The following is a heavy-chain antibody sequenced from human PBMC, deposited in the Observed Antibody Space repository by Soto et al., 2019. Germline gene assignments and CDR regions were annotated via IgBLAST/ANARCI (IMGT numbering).Heavy chain of an antibody. CDR1: GYTFTSYD. J-gene: IGHJ6*02. V-gene: IGHV1-8*01. CDR3: ARGRDYDFWSGYYGMDV. CDR2: MNPNSGNT. D-gene: IGHD3-3*01. Sequence: GASVKVSCKASGYTFTSYDINWVRQATGQGLEWMGWMNPNSGNTGYAQKFQGRVTTTRNTSISTAYMELSSLRSEDTAVYYCARGRDYDFWSGYYGMDVWGQGTTVTVSS.